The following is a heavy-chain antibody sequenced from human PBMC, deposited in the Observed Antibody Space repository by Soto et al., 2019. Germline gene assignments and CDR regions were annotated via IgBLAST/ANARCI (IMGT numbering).Heavy chain of an antibody. V-gene: IGHV3-23*04. Sequence: EAHLVQSGGGVVQPGRSLRLSCAASGFTFSSYAMSWVRQAPGKGLEWVSAISGSGGSTYYADSVKGRFTISRDNSKNTLYLQMNSLRAEDTAVYYCAKDPLVYAIDVDAFDIWGQGTMVTVSS. D-gene: IGHD2-8*01. CDR2: ISGSGGST. J-gene: IGHJ3*02. CDR3: AKDPLVYAIDVDAFDI. CDR1: GFTFSSYA.